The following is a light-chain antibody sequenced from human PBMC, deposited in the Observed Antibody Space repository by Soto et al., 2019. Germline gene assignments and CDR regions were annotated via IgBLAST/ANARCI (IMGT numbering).Light chain of an antibody. J-gene: IGKJ2*01. CDR3: QQDYSTPYT. Sequence: DIVMTQSPDSLAVSLGERATIKCKSSRSVLYSSNTKNYLAWYQHKPGQPPKLLFYWASTREPGVPDRFSGGGSGTDFTLTINSLQPEDVAVYYFQQDYSTPYTFGQGTKLEIK. CDR2: WAS. CDR1: RSVLYSSNTKNY. V-gene: IGKV4-1*01.